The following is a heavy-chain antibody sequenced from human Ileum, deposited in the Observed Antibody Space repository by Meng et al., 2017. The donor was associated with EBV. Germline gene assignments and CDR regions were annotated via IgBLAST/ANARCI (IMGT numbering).Heavy chain of an antibody. CDR3: ARVGQWLPIDY. V-gene: IGHV4-4*02. J-gene: IGHJ4*02. D-gene: IGHD6-19*01. CDR1: GGSISSSNW. Sequence: QGHLQRSGPGLVKPSGTLSPTCAVSGGSISSSNWWSWVRQPPGKGLEWIGEIYHSGSTNYNPSLKSRVTMSVDKSKNQFSLNLSSVTAADTAVYYCARVGQWLPIDYWGQGTLVTVSS. CDR2: IYHSGST.